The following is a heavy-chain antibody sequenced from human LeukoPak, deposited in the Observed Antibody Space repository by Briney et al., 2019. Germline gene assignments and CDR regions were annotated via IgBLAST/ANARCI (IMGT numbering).Heavy chain of an antibody. D-gene: IGHD3-9*01. J-gene: IGHJ4*02. CDR1: GFTVSSNY. CDR3: ARHFDWNAGYFDY. Sequence: GSLRLSCAASGFTVSSNYMSWVRQPPGKGLEWIGSIYYSGSTYYNPSLKSRVTISVDTSKNQFSLKLSSVTAADTAVYYCARHFDWNAGYFDYWGQGTLVTVSS. V-gene: IGHV4-39*01. CDR2: IYYSGST.